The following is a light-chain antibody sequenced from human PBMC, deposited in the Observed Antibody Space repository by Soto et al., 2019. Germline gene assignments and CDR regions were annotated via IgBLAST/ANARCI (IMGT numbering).Light chain of an antibody. Sequence: QSVLRQPPSASGTPGQSVTISCSGSTSNIGSSSVYWYQQHPGKAPKLMIYEVSKRPSGVPDRFSGSKSGNTASLTVSGLQAEDEADYYCSSYAGSLYVFGTGTKVTVL. CDR2: EVS. CDR3: SSYAGSLYV. J-gene: IGLJ1*01. CDR1: TSNIGSSS. V-gene: IGLV2-8*01.